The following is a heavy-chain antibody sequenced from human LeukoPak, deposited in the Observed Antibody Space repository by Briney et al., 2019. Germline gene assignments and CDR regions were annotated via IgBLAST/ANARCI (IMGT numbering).Heavy chain of an antibody. CDR3: AKCTDRSTGWFWWYFDN. J-gene: IGHJ4*02. V-gene: IGHV3-30*18. CDR1: GFSFSSYG. D-gene: IGHD6-19*01. CDR2: ISYDGSNK. Sequence: GRSLRLSCAASGFSFSSYGMHWVRQAPGKGLEWVAVISYDGSNKYYADSVKGRFTISRDNSRNTLYLQMNSLRADDTAVYYCAKCTDRSTGWFWWYFDNWGQGTLVSVSS.